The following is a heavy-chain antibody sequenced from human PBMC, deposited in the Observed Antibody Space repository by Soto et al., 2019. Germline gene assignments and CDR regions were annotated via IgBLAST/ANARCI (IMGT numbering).Heavy chain of an antibody. Sequence: EVQLLESGGDLVQPGGSLRLSCVASGFSFSNYAMSWVRQVPGKGLEWVSVISGRDDSTYYADSVKGRFTISRDNSKNTLYVQMNSLRAEDTAIYYCARDRERDAWYEDYWGQGTLVTVSS. J-gene: IGHJ4*02. CDR3: ARDRERDAWYEDY. CDR1: GFSFSNYA. D-gene: IGHD6-13*01. V-gene: IGHV3-23*01. CDR2: ISGRDDST.